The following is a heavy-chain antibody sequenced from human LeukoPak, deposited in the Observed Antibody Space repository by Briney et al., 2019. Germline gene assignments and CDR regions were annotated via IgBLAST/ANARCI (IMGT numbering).Heavy chain of an antibody. CDR3: AREGIAAAADY. CDR2: IYYSGST. V-gene: IGHV4-39*07. D-gene: IGHD6-13*01. Sequence: QLQLQESGPGLVKPSGTLPLPAPVSGGPSGVGVYYWGGFPRPPGKGLEWIGSIYYSGSTYYNPSLKSRVTISVDTSKNQFSLKLSSVTAADTAVCYCAREGIAAAADYWGQGTLVTVSS. J-gene: IGHJ4*02. CDR1: GGPSGVGVYY.